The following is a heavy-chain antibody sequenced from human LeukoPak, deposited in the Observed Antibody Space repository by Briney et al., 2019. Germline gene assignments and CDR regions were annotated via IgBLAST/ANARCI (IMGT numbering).Heavy chain of an antibody. CDR2: IWHDGSNK. J-gene: IGHJ4*02. Sequence: GGSLRLSCAASGFTFSTYGIHWVRRAPGKGLEWVAVIWHDGSNKYYADSVKGRFTISRDNSKDTLYLQMNSLRAEDTAVYCCARASGPFDYWGQGTLVTVSS. CDR3: ARASGPFDY. V-gene: IGHV3-33*01. CDR1: GFTFSTYG. D-gene: IGHD6-19*01.